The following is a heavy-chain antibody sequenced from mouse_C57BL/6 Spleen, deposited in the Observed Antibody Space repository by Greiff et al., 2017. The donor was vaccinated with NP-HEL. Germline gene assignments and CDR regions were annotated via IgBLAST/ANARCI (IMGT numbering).Heavy chain of an antibody. CDR3: ARGGAYGNYFDY. Sequence: VQLQQPGAELVKPGASVKLSCKASGYTFTSYWMHWVKQRPGQGLEWIGMIHPNSGSTNYNEKFKSKATLTVDKSSSTAYMQLSSLTSEDSAVYYGARGGAYGNYFDYWGQGTTLTVSS. CDR2: IHPNSGST. D-gene: IGHD2-1*01. CDR1: GYTFTSYW. J-gene: IGHJ2*01. V-gene: IGHV1-64*01.